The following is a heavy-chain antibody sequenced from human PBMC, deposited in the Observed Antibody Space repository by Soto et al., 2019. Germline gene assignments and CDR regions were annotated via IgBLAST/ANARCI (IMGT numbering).Heavy chain of an antibody. D-gene: IGHD7-27*01. J-gene: IGHJ4*02. CDR3: ARDRSNWAFDF. V-gene: IGHV4-31*03. Sequence: QVQLQESGPGLVKPSQTLSLTCTVSGGSISSSGYYWSWIRQHPGKGLECIGYVYYSGSTYYNPSLKSRVTISVDTSKNQFSLKLNSVTAADTAVYYCARDRSNWAFDFWGQGTLVTVSS. CDR1: GGSISSSGYY. CDR2: VYYSGST.